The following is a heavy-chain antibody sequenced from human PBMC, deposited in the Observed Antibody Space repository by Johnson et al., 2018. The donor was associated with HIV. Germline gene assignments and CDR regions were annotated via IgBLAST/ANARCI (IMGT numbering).Heavy chain of an antibody. CDR2: ISYDGSNK. D-gene: IGHD2-2*01. V-gene: IGHV3-30*04. CDR3: AREGGDCSSTSCYQDAFDI. CDR1: GFTFDDYA. J-gene: IGHJ3*02. Sequence: QMLLVESGGGLVQPGRSLRLSCAASGFTFDDYAMHWVRQAPGKGLEWVAVISYDGSNKYYADSVKGRFTISRDNSKNTLYLQMNSLRAEDTAVYYCAREGGDCSSTSCYQDAFDIWGQGTMVTVSS.